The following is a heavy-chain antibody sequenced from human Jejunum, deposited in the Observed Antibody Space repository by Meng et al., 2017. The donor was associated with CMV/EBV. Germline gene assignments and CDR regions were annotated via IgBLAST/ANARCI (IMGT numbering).Heavy chain of an antibody. V-gene: IGHV3-30-3*01. CDR1: GFTFSTYA. J-gene: IGHJ4*01. CDR3: TRGSLGPELRAGFDD. Sequence: QVQLVESGGGRVQPGRSLRLSCTASGFTFSTYAMHWVRQAPGQGLEWVAAITYDGNTKYYVDSVKGRFTISRDNSENTVYLQVNSLRAEDTAVYYCTRGSLGPELRAGFDDWGHGPLGTVDS. D-gene: IGHD1-14*01. CDR2: ITYDGNTK.